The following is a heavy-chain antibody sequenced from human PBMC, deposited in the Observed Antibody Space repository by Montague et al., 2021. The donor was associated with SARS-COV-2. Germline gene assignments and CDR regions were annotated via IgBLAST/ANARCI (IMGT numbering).Heavy chain of an antibody. V-gene: IGHV4-30-2*01. Sequence: TLSLTFAVSGGSISSGGYSWNWIRQPPWKVLEWIGYIYHSGSTYYNPSLKSRVTISLDSSKNQFSLNLTSVTAADTAVYYCARGSMVRGGKVYYGVDVWGQGTTVTVSS. CDR2: IYHSGST. J-gene: IGHJ6*02. CDR3: ARGSMVRGGKVYYGVDV. CDR1: GGSISSGGYS. D-gene: IGHD3-10*01.